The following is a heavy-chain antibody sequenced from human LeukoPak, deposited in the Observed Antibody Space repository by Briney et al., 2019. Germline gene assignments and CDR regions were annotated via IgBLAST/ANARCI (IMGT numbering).Heavy chain of an antibody. Sequence: GGSLRLSCVASGLTFSSHWTSWARHAPGKGLEWVGNIKQDGRDKYHADSVKGRFTISRDNAKNSLYLQMSSLRAEDTAVYYCATQTYALFDYWGQGTLVTVSS. J-gene: IGHJ4*02. CDR2: IKQDGRDK. D-gene: IGHD2-2*01. V-gene: IGHV3-7*03. CDR1: GLTFSSHW. CDR3: ATQTYALFDY.